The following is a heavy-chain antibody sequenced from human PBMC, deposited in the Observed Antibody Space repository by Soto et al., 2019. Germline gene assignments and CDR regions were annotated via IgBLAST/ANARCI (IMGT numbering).Heavy chain of an antibody. D-gene: IGHD3-10*01. CDR3: ASDLSGREDV. V-gene: IGHV3-74*02. Sequence: EVQLVESGGGLVRPGGSLRLSCAASGFSFSSYWMHWVRQVPGKGLVWVARMNEDGGTTDYADSVKGRFTISRDNAKNTLYLQLNSLRVEDTDVYYCASDLSGREDVWGQGTTVTVSS. J-gene: IGHJ6*02. CDR2: MNEDGGTT. CDR1: GFSFSSYW.